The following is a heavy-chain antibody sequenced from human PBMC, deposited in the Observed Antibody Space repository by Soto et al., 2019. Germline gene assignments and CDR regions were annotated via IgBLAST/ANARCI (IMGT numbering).Heavy chain of an antibody. Sequence: QITLKESGPTLVKPTQTLTLTCTFSGFSLSTSGVGVGWIRQPPGKALEWLALIYWDDDKRYSPSLKSRLTIXQXISKNQVVLTMTNMDPVDTATYYCAHRAAAGAYFDYWGQGTLVTVSS. CDR1: GFSLSTSGVG. CDR2: IYWDDDK. D-gene: IGHD6-13*01. V-gene: IGHV2-5*02. CDR3: AHRAAAGAYFDY. J-gene: IGHJ4*02.